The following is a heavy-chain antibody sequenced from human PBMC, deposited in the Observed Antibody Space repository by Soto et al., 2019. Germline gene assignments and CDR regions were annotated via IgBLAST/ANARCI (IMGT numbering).Heavy chain of an antibody. CDR3: ARGGFNYAS. J-gene: IGHJ5*02. V-gene: IGHV3-11*04. CDR1: GFTFSSSY. Sequence: QVQLLQSGGGLVKPGGSLRLSCAASGFTFSSSYMSWIRQAPGKGLEWVSYISSSGVSMYYADSVKGRFTISRDNANNSLYWQMNSLRAEDTAVYYCARGGFNYASWGQGTRVTFSP. D-gene: IGHD5-18*01. CDR2: ISSSGVSM.